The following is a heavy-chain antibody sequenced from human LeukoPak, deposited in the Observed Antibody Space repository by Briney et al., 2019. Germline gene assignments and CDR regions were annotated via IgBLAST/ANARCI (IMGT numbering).Heavy chain of an antibody. CDR1: GGSVSSNGYF. J-gene: IGHJ3*02. Sequence: SETLSLTCSVSGGSVSSNGYFWNWIRQPPGKGLEWIGYIFNRGSTYYNPSLKSRVTISVDRSKNQFSLKLSSVTAADTAVYYCARGQGSGSYGAFDIWGQGTMVTVSS. V-gene: IGHV4-61*08. CDR2: IFNRGST. D-gene: IGHD3-10*01. CDR3: ARGQGSGSYGAFDI.